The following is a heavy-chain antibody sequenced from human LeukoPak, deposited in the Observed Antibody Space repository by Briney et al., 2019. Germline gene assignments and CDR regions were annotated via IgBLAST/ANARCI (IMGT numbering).Heavy chain of an antibody. D-gene: IGHD3-10*01. CDR1: GFTLSSYW. CDR2: IKQDGREI. V-gene: IGHV3-7*03. CDR3: AKGKNTGSYLSHVDY. J-gene: IGHJ4*02. Sequence: GGSLRLSCAASGFTLSSYWMSWVRQAPGKGLEWVANIKQDGREIYYVDSVKGRFTISRDNSKNSLYLQMNSLRTEDTALYYCAKGKNTGSYLSHVDYWGQGTLVTVSS.